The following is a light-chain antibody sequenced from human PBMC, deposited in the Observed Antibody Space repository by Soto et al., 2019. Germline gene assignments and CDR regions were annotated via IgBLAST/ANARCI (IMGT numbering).Light chain of an antibody. CDR3: QQYESYWT. CDR1: ETITNW. Sequence: DIQMTQSPSTLSASIGDRVTITCRASETITNWLGWYQQKPGKAPKVLIYKTSSLESGVPSRFSGSGSGTQFTLTINSLQSDDSATYYCQQYESYWTFGQGTKVQVK. V-gene: IGKV1-5*03. J-gene: IGKJ1*01. CDR2: KTS.